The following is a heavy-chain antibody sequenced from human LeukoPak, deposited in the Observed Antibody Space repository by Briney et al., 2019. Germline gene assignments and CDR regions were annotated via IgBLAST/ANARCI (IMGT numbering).Heavy chain of an antibody. J-gene: IGHJ4*02. Sequence: GGSLRLSCAASGFTLSSYAMHCVRQAPGKGLEWVAVISYDGSNKYYADSVKDRFTISRDNSKNTLYLQMNSLRAEDTAVYYCARARGFLHPFDYWGQGTLVTVSS. V-gene: IGHV3-30-3*01. D-gene: IGHD3-10*01. CDR1: GFTLSSYA. CDR2: ISYDGSNK. CDR3: ARARGFLHPFDY.